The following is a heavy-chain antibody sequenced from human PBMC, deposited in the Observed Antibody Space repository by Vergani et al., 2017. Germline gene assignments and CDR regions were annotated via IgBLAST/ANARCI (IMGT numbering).Heavy chain of an antibody. CDR2: IDHTGRP. V-gene: IGHV4-34*01. CDR3: ARVNTETNGHLYYYYYMDV. D-gene: IGHD4-11*01. Sequence: QVQLQQWGGGLLKPSETLSLTCVVNGGSFTSYHWTWIRQSPGEGLEWVGDIDHTGRPCYNPSLKSRLTMSVDKSRNQFSLTLNSVTATDTAIYFCARVNTETNGHLYYYYYMDVWGQGTAVTVS. J-gene: IGHJ6*03. CDR1: GGSFTSYH.